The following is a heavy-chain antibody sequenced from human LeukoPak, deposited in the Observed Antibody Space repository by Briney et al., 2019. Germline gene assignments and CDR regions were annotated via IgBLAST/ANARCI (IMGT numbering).Heavy chain of an antibody. D-gene: IGHD2-21*02. V-gene: IGHV4-34*01. CDR3: TRMTAGHDY. Sequence: SGTLCLSCAVSGVSFDDYNRAWVRQTPGKGLEWIGEINHSGYTNDSPSLKSRVTLSIDTSRKQFSLNLRSVTVADAGIYYCTRMTAGHDYWGQGTLVTVSS. CDR1: GVSFDDYN. CDR2: INHSGYT. J-gene: IGHJ4*02.